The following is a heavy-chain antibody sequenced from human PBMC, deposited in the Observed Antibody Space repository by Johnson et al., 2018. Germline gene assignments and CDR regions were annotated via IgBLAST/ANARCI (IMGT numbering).Heavy chain of an antibody. Sequence: QLVESGGALVQPGGSLRLSCAASGFTFSNFWMHWVRQAPGKGLVWVSRINSDGNTTGYADSVKGRFTISRDNAKNTLYLQMNSLRAEDTAVYYCARGRYYAMDVWGQGTTVTVSS. CDR2: INSDGNTT. CDR1: GFTFSNFW. V-gene: IGHV3-74*01. J-gene: IGHJ6*02. CDR3: ARGRYYAMDV.